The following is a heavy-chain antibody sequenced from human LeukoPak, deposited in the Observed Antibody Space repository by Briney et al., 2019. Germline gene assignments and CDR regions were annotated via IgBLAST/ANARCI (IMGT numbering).Heavy chain of an antibody. V-gene: IGHV3-21*01. CDR2: ISSSSSYI. Sequence: GGSLRLSCAASGFTFSSYSMNWVRQAPGKGLEWVSSISSSSSYIYYADSVKGRFTISRDNAKNTLYLQMNSLRVEDTAVYYCASDFDWSTGIWGQGTMVTVSS. D-gene: IGHD3-9*01. J-gene: IGHJ3*02. CDR1: GFTFSSYS. CDR3: ASDFDWSTGI.